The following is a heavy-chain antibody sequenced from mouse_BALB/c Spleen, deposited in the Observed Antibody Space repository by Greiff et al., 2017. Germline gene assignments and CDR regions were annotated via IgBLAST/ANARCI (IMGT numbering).Heavy chain of an antibody. CDR2: IWRGGST. D-gene: IGHD2-10*01. CDR1: GFSLTSYG. V-gene: IGHV2-5-1*01. Sequence: QVQLQQSGPSLVQPSQSLSITCTVSGFSLTSYGVHWVRQSRGKGLEWLGVIWRGGSTDYNAAFMSRLSITKDNSKSQVFFKMNSLQADDTAIYYCAKKEGPYYGLYYYAMDYWGQGTSVTVSS. J-gene: IGHJ4*01. CDR3: AKKEGPYYGLYYYAMDY.